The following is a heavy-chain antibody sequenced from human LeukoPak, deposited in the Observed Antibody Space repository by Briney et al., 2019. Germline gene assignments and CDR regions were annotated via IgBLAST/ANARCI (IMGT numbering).Heavy chain of an antibody. CDR1: GYTFTSYA. CDR2: INAGNGNT. Sequence: RASVKVSCKASGYTFTSYAMHWVRQAPGQRLEWMGWINAGNGNTKYSQKFQGRVTITRDTSASTAYMELSSLRSEDTAVYYCARDPIGSSWPYYFDYWGQGTLVTVSS. J-gene: IGHJ4*02. D-gene: IGHD6-13*01. V-gene: IGHV1-3*01. CDR3: ARDPIGSSWPYYFDY.